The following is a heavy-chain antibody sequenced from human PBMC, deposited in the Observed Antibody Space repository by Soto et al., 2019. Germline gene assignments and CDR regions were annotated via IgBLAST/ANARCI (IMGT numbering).Heavy chain of an antibody. Sequence: GASVKVSCKASGYTFTSYYMHWVRQAPGQGLEWMGIINPSGGSTSYAQKFQGRVTMTRDTSTSTVYMELSSLRSEDTAVYYCARGLDSDMIVVVITASFDYWGQGTLVPVSS. CDR1: GYTFTSYY. V-gene: IGHV1-46*01. CDR2: INPSGGST. CDR3: ARGLDSDMIVVVITASFDY. J-gene: IGHJ4*02. D-gene: IGHD3-22*01.